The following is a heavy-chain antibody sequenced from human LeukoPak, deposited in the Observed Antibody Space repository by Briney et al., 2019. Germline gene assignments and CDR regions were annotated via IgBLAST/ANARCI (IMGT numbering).Heavy chain of an antibody. CDR3: ARTLRGPNDAFDI. D-gene: IGHD2-15*01. CDR1: GYRFTSYW. J-gene: IGHJ3*02. CDR2: IYPDDSNT. V-gene: IGHV5-51*01. Sequence: GESLKITCKGSGYRFTSYWIGWVRQMPGQGLAWMGIIYPDDSNTRYSPSFRGQVTISADKSINTAYLQWSSLKASDTAMYYCARTLRGPNDAFDIWGRGTMVTVSS.